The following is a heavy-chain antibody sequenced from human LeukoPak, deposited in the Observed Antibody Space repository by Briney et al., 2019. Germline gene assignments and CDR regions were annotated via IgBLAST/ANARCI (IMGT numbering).Heavy chain of an antibody. CDR2: INQDGSEK. CDR3: ARDGQPFRDFGWGNYRFSYYGMDV. Sequence: PGGSLRLSCAASAFTFTSYWLNWVRQAPGKGLQWVANINQDGSEKYYVDSVKGRFTISRDNARSSLYLQMNSLRAEDTAVYYCARDGQPFRDFGWGNYRFSYYGMDVWGQGTTVTVSS. D-gene: IGHD3-16*02. CDR1: AFTFTSYW. V-gene: IGHV3-7*01. J-gene: IGHJ6*02.